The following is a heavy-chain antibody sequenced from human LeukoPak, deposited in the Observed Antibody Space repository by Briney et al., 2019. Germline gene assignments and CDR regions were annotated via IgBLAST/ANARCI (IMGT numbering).Heavy chain of an antibody. CDR1: GFTVSDNY. Sequence: GGSLRLSCAASGFTVSDNYMSWVRQAPGKGLEWVSVFYSGGSTRYADSVKGRFTISRDNSKNTLYLQLNSLRAEDTAVYFCASSSWSSEYFHSGGKGTRVTVSS. J-gene: IGHJ1*01. CDR3: ASSSWSSEYFHS. D-gene: IGHD6-13*01. V-gene: IGHV3-66*01. CDR2: FYSGGST.